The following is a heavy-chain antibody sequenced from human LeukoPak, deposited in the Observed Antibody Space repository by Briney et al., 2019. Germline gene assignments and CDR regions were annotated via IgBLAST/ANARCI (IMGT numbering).Heavy chain of an antibody. J-gene: IGHJ4*02. CDR2: IWYDGSNK. CDR3: AKANILTGYAYFDY. D-gene: IGHD3-9*01. Sequence: GGSLRLSCAASGFTFSSYGMHWVRQAPGKGLEGVAVIWYDGSNKYYADSVKGRFTISRDNSKNTLYLQMNSLRAEDTAVYYCAKANILTGYAYFDYWGQGTLVTVSS. V-gene: IGHV3-33*06. CDR1: GFTFSSYG.